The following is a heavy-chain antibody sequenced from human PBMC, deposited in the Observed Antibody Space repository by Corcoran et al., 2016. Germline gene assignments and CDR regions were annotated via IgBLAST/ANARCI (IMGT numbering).Heavy chain of an antibody. CDR1: GGSISSSSYY. V-gene: IGHV4-39*07. J-gene: IGHJ5*02. CDR2: IYYSGST. Sequence: QLQLQESGPGLVKPSETLSLTCTVSGGSISSSSYYWGWIRQPPGKGLEWIGSIYYSGSTYYNPSLKSRVTISVDTSKNQFSLKLSSVTAADTAVYYCARGRTVQYSRLNWFDPWGQGTLVTVSS. D-gene: IGHD6-6*01. CDR3: ARGRTVQYSRLNWFDP.